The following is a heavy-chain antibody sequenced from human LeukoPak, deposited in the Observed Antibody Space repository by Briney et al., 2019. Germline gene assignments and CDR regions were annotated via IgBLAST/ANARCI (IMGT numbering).Heavy chain of an antibody. D-gene: IGHD3-3*01. CDR1: GYTFTSYD. J-gene: IGHJ4*02. Sequence: ASVKVSCTASGYTFTSYDINWVRQAPGQGLEWMGWINPNSGGTNYAQKFQGRVTMTRDTSVSTGYMELSSLRSDDTAVYYCAVWRGYHDFWSGPFDYWGQGTRVSVSS. CDR2: INPNSGGT. CDR3: AVWRGYHDFWSGPFDY. V-gene: IGHV1-2*02.